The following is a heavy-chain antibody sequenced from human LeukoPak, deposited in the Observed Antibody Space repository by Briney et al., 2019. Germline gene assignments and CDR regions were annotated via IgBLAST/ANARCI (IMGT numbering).Heavy chain of an antibody. CDR3: ARDAAPGLFDY. CDR2: IKQDGSEK. Sequence: GGSLRLSCAAAGFIFSNYWMSWVRQAPGKGREWVANIKQDGSEKYYVDSVKGRFTISRDNAKHSLYLQVNSLRVEDTAVYYCARDAAPGLFDYWGQGTLVTVSS. V-gene: IGHV3-7*01. J-gene: IGHJ4*02. D-gene: IGHD6-13*01. CDR1: GFIFSNYW.